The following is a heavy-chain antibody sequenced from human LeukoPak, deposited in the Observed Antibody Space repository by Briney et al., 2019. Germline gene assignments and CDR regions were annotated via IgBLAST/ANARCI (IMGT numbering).Heavy chain of an antibody. CDR3: AKDRADYDFWSGYYKGAHYGMDV. CDR1: GFTLNTYT. J-gene: IGHJ6*02. D-gene: IGHD3-3*01. CDR2: ISGSSGNI. V-gene: IGHV3-48*01. Sequence: GSLRLPFAAPGFTLNTYTMNWVRQAPGEGLEWVSFISGSSGNIDYADSVRGRFTISRDNAKNTLYLQMNSLRAEDTAVYYCAKDRADYDFWSGYYKGAHYGMDVWGQGTAVTVSS.